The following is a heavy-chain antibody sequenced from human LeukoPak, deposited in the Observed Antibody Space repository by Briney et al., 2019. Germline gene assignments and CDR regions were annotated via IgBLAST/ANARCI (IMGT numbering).Heavy chain of an antibody. CDR1: VYGCTICS. D-gene: IGHD1-1*01. CDR2: INPSGGST. Sequence: ASVKLSFKGSVYGCTICSYHWIWHAPGQGLAWMGIINPSGGSTSYAQKFQGRVTMTRDTFTRKVYMELSSLRSDDTAAYYCAREENDSRLATGAFDPWGQGTMVTVSS. CDR3: AREENDSRLATGAFDP. J-gene: IGHJ3*01. V-gene: IGHV1-46*01.